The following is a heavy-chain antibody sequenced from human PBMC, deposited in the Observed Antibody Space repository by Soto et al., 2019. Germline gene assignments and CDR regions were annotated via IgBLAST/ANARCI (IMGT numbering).Heavy chain of an antibody. Sequence: QVRLVESGGGLVKPGGSLRISCAASGYSFKNYYMSWIRQAPGKGLEWVSYIIPSGSAVYYADSVKGRFTVSRDNAKNSLLLQMDSLRAEDTAVYYCARGHWSLDYWGQGSVVTVSS. D-gene: IGHD1-1*01. V-gene: IGHV3-11*01. J-gene: IGHJ4*02. CDR3: ARGHWSLDY. CDR2: IIPSGSAV. CDR1: GYSFKNYY.